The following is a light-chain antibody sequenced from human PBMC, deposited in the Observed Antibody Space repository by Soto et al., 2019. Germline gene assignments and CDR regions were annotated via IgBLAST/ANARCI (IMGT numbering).Light chain of an antibody. CDR2: GAS. J-gene: IGKJ2*01. Sequence: EIVLTQSPGTLSLSPGERATLSCRASQSVSSTYLIWYQQKPGQAPRLLIYGASSRATGVPDRFSGGGSGTDFTLTIKGLQYEDFGVYYCQQSYTLPYTFGQGTSLDIK. CDR1: QSVSSTY. V-gene: IGKV3-20*01. CDR3: QQSYTLPYT.